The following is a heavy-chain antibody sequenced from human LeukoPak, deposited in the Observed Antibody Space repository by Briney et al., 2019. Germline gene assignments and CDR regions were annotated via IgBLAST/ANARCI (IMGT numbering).Heavy chain of an antibody. CDR3: ARVQQLVYYYYGMDV. Sequence: GGSLRLSCAASGFTFSSYEVNWVRQAPGKGLEWVSYISSSGRTIYYADSVKGRFTISRDNAKNSLYLQMNSLRAEDTAVYYCARVQQLVYYYYGMDVWGQGTTVTVSS. CDR2: ISSSGRTI. J-gene: IGHJ6*02. CDR1: GFTFSSYE. V-gene: IGHV3-48*03. D-gene: IGHD6-6*01.